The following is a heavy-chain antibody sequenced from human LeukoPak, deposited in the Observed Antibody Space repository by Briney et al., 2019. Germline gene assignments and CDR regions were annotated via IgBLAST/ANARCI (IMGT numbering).Heavy chain of an antibody. D-gene: IGHD3-10*01. J-gene: IGHJ6*02. Sequence: TGGSLRLSCAASGFTVSSNYMSWVRQAPGKGLGWLSVIYSGGSTYYADSVKGRFTISRNNSKHTLYLQMNSLRAEDTAVYYCAREYYYGSGSYYRDYYYGMDVWGQGTTVTVSS. CDR1: GFTVSSNY. V-gene: IGHV3-53*01. CDR3: AREYYYGSGSYYRDYYYGMDV. CDR2: IYSGGST.